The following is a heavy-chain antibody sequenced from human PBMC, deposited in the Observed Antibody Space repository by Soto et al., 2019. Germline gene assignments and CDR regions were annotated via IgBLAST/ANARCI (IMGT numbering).Heavy chain of an antibody. D-gene: IGHD5-12*01. CDR1: GASISGTTYC. Sequence: QVQLQESGPGLVKPSQTLSLTCTVSGASISGTTYCWSWIRQHPGKGLEWIGDIYYSGSTYYNPSLKSRVTISVDTSKNQFSLKLSSVTAADTAVYYCARRGYSGYEAQSLIDYWGQGTLVTVSS. CDR3: ARRGYSGYEAQSLIDY. CDR2: IYYSGST. V-gene: IGHV4-31*03. J-gene: IGHJ4*02.